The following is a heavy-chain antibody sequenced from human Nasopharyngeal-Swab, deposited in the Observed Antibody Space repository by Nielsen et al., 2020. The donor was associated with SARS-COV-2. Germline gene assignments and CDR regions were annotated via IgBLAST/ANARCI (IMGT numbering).Heavy chain of an antibody. V-gene: IGHV4-4*02. Sequence: WIRQPPGKGLEWIGEIYHSGSTNYNPSLKSRLTISVDKSKNQFSLQVSSVTPEDTAVYYCAREEGSGWSRRYYYYGMDVWGQGTTVTVSS. D-gene: IGHD6-19*01. CDR2: IYHSGST. CDR3: AREEGSGWSRRYYYYGMDV. J-gene: IGHJ6*02.